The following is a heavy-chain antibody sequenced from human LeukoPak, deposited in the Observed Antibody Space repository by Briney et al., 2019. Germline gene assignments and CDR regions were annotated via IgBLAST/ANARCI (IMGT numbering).Heavy chain of an antibody. Sequence: GGSLRLSCAASGFTFSSYAMHWVRQAPGKGLEWVAVISYDGSNKYYADSVKGRFTISRDNSKNTLYLQMNSLRAEDTALYYCARPTGITIFHQDAFDIWGQGTMVTVSS. D-gene: IGHD3-9*01. J-gene: IGHJ3*02. CDR1: GFTFSSYA. CDR3: ARPTGITIFHQDAFDI. CDR2: ISYDGSNK. V-gene: IGHV3-30-3*01.